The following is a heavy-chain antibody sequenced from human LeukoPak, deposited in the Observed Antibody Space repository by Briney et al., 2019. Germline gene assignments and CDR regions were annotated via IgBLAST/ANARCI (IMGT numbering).Heavy chain of an antibody. V-gene: IGHV4-39*01. J-gene: IGHJ6*02. CDR2: IYYSGST. CDR3: ARQGLLRYFWFGMDV. CDR1: GGSISSSSYY. D-gene: IGHD3-9*01. Sequence: SETLSLTCTVSGGSISSSSYYWGWLRQPPGTGLEWIGSIYYSGSTYYNPSLKSRVTISVDTSKNQFSLKLSSVTAADTAVYYCARQGLLRYFWFGMDVWDQGTTVTVSS.